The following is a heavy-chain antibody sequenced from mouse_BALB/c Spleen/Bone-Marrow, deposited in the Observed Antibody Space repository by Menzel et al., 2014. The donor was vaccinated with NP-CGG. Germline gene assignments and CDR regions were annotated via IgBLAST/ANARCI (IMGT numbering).Heavy chain of an antibody. CDR3: ARSGSSSGYFDY. Sequence: EVKLVESGGGLVQPGGSRKLSCAASGFTFSSFAMHWVRQAPEKGLEWVAYISSGSSTIYYADTVMGRFTISRDNPKNTLFLQMTSLRSEDTAMYCCARSGSSSGYFDYWGQGTTLTVSS. V-gene: IGHV5-17*02. CDR2: ISSGSSTI. CDR1: GFTFSSFA. D-gene: IGHD1-1*01. J-gene: IGHJ2*01.